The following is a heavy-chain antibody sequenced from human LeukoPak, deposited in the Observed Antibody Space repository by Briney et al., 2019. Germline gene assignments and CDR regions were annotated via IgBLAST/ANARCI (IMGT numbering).Heavy chain of an antibody. D-gene: IGHD3-10*01. V-gene: IGHV3-43*01. CDR1: GFAFNDYVNYT. CDR3: VTLTSGSQF. CDR2: ITWDGSDA. J-gene: IGHJ4*02. Sequence: GGSLRLSRAASGFAFNDYVNYTMHWVRQDPGQGLKWVSLITWDGSDAYYADPVKGRFTVSRDNSKNSLYLQMNSLTTEDTAFYYCVTLTSGSQFWGQGTLVTVSS.